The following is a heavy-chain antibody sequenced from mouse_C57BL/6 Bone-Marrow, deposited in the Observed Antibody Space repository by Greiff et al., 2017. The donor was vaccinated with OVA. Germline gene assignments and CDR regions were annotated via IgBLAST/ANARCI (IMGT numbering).Heavy chain of an antibody. CDR2: IHPSDSDT. V-gene: IGHV1-74*01. CDR1: GYTFTSYW. CDR3: ALTTVVATDYFDY. D-gene: IGHD1-1*01. J-gene: IGHJ2*01. Sequence: QVQLQQPGAELVKPGASVKVSCKASGYTFTSYWMHWVKQRPGQGLEWIGRIHPSDSDTNYNQKLKGKATLTVDKSSSTAYMQLSSLTSEDSAVYYCALTTVVATDYFDYWGQGTTLTVSS.